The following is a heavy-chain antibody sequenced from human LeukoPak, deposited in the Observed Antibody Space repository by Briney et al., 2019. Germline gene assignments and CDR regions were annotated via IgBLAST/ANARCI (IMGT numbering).Heavy chain of an antibody. V-gene: IGHV1-18*01. D-gene: IGHD3-10*01. CDR1: GYTFTSYG. CDR3: ARDNYYGSGGYYTGVDY. CDR2: ISAYNGNT. J-gene: IGHJ4*02. Sequence: ASVKVSCKASGYTFTSYGISWVRQAPGQGLEWMGWISAYNGNTNYAQKLQGRVTMTTDTSTSTAYMELRSLRSDDTAVYYCARDNYYGSGGYYTGVDYWGQGTLVTVSS.